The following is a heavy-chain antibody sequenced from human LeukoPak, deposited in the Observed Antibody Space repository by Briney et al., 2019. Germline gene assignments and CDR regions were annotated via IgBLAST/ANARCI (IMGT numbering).Heavy chain of an antibody. V-gene: IGHV3-23*01. CDR3: AKDPPRSTSPRYLAL. CDR1: GFTFSSYA. J-gene: IGHJ2*01. Sequence: GGSLRLSCAASGFTFSSYAMSWVRPAPGKGLEWVSGIIGSSATTYYADSVKGRFTISRDNSKNTLYLQINSLRVEDTAAYYSAKDPPRSTSPRYLALWGRGPLAIVSS. CDR2: IIGSSATT. D-gene: IGHD6-6*01.